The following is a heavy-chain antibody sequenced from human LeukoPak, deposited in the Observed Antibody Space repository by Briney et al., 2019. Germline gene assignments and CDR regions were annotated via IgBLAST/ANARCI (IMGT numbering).Heavy chain of an antibody. CDR2: IYPGDSDT. Sequence: GESLKISCKGSGYTFTSYWIGWVRQMPGKGLEWMGIIYPGDSDTRYSPSFQGQVTISADKSISTDYRQWSSLKASDTAMYYCAEREDSNTFHYWGQGTLVTVSS. J-gene: IGHJ4*02. D-gene: IGHD6-6*01. CDR3: AEREDSNTFHY. V-gene: IGHV5-51*01. CDR1: GYTFTSYW.